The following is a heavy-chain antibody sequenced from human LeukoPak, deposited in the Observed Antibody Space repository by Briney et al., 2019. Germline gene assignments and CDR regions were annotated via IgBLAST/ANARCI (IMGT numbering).Heavy chain of an antibody. CDR1: GFTFSSYE. CDR2: ISSSGSTI. CDR3: ASTLGSYGWLDAFDI. Sequence: PGGSLRLSCAASGFTFSSYEMNWVRQAPGKGLEWVSYISSSGSTIYYADSVKGRFTISRDNAKNSLYLQMNSLRAEDTAVYYCASTLGSYGWLDAFDIWGQGTMVTVSS. D-gene: IGHD1-26*01. J-gene: IGHJ3*02. V-gene: IGHV3-48*03.